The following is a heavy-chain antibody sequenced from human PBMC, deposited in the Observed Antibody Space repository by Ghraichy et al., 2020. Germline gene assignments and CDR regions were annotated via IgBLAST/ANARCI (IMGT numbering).Heavy chain of an antibody. CDR3: ARVVKQQLPSPEGLDP. D-gene: IGHD6-13*01. CDR1: GFTFSSYS. CDR2: ISSSSSYI. J-gene: IGHJ5*02. Sequence: GGSLRLSCAASGFTFSSYSMNWVRQAPGKGLEWVSSISSSSSYIYYADSVKGRFTISRDNAKNSLYLQMNSLRAEDTAVYYCARVVKQQLPSPEGLDPWGQGTLVTVSS. V-gene: IGHV3-21*01.